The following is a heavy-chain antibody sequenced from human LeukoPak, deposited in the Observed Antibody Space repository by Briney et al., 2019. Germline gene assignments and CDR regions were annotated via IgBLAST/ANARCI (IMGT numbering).Heavy chain of an antibody. V-gene: IGHV3-23*01. Sequence: PGGSLRLSCAASGFTFTSFAMSWVRQAPGKGLEWVSTISRTGVATYYANSVKGRFTISRDNSKNTVYLQMNSLRAEDTAVYYCAKHPHDGSAPCYEVQFDSWGQGTLVTVSS. D-gene: IGHD3-22*01. J-gene: IGHJ4*02. CDR1: GFTFTSFA. CDR3: AKHPHDGSAPCYEVQFDS. CDR2: ISRTGVAT.